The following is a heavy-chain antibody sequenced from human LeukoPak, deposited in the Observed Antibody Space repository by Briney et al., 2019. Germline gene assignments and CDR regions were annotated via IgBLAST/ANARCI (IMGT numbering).Heavy chain of an antibody. D-gene: IGHD3-10*01. CDR1: GFTFSSYA. V-gene: IGHV3-23*01. Sequence: EPGGSLRLSCAASGFTFSSYAMSWVRQAPGKGLEWVSAISGSGGSTYYADSVKGRFTISRDNSKNTLYLQMNSLRAEDTAVYYCAKDGWGVAYHQNHYFDYWGQGTLVTVSS. CDR3: AKDGWGVAYHQNHYFDY. CDR2: ISGSGGST. J-gene: IGHJ4*02.